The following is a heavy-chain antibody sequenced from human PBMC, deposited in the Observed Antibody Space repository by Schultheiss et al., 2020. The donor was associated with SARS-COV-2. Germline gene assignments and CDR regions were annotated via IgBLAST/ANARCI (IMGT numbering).Heavy chain of an antibody. D-gene: IGHD6-13*01. CDR2: INHSGST. CDR1: GGSFSGYY. J-gene: IGHJ5*02. V-gene: IGHV4-34*01. Sequence: SQTLSLTCAVYGGSFSGYYWSWIRQPPGKGLEWIGEINHSGSTNYNPSLKSRVTISVDTSKNQFSLKLRSVTAADTAVYYCARWGREWYSSSWWGGVDWFDPWGQGTLVTVSS. CDR3: ARWGREWYSSSWWGGVDWFDP.